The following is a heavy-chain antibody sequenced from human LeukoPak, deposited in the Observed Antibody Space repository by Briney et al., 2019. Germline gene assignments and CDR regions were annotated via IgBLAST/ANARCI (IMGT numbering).Heavy chain of an antibody. CDR2: IYSSGST. Sequence: SETLSLTCAVSGSSINTGYYWGWIRQPAGKGLEWIGRIYSSGSTNYNPSLKSRVTMSVDTSKNQFSLKLTSVTAADTAVYYCARGVYGSGDYWGQGTLVTVSS. CDR1: GSSINTGYY. J-gene: IGHJ4*02. D-gene: IGHD3-10*01. V-gene: IGHV4-4*07. CDR3: ARGVYGSGDY.